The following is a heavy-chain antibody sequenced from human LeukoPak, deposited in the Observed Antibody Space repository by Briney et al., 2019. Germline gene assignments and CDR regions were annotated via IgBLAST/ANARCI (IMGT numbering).Heavy chain of an antibody. D-gene: IGHD3-22*01. CDR2: MQSGGTT. J-gene: IGHJ4*02. Sequence: PGGSLRLSCTGSGFNVSSDYMSWVRQAPGKGLEWVSVMQSGGTTYYADSVKGRFTISKDNSKNTLYLEMNSLRAEDTAVYYCARDLHNDPDDSSGYYADYWGQGTLVTVSS. CDR1: GFNVSSDY. CDR3: ARDLHNDPDDSSGYYADY. V-gene: IGHV3-66*01.